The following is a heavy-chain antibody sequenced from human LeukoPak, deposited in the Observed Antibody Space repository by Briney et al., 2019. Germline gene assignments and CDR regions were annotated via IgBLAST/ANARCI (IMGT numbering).Heavy chain of an antibody. D-gene: IGHD3-10*01. V-gene: IGHV4-59*01. CDR3: ARDQSVRGADYGMDV. Sequence: SETLSLTCTVSGGSISSYYWSRIRQPPGKGLEWLGYIYYSGSTNYNPSLKSRVTISVDTSKNQFSLKLSSVTAADTAVYYCARDQSVRGADYGMDVWGKGTTVTVSS. CDR1: GGSISSYY. J-gene: IGHJ6*04. CDR2: IYYSGST.